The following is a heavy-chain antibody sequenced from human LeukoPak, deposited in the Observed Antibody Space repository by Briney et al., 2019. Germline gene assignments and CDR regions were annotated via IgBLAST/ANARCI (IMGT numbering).Heavy chain of an antibody. CDR2: ISYDAINK. Sequence: GMSLRLSCAASGFSFSNYAMHWVRQAPGKGLEWVAVISYDAINKFYADSVKGRFTISRDNSKNTLYVQMNSLTVDDTAVYYCARTKLRIAAAALDYWGQGTLVTVSS. V-gene: IGHV3-30*04. CDR3: ARTKLRIAAAALDY. D-gene: IGHD6-13*01. J-gene: IGHJ4*02. CDR1: GFSFSNYA.